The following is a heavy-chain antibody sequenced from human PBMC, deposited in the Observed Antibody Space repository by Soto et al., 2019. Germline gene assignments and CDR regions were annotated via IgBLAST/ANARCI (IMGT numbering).Heavy chain of an antibody. V-gene: IGHV1-69*13. CDR3: ARGHCGGDCYSEYYYVIDV. J-gene: IGHJ6*02. D-gene: IGHD2-21*02. Sequence: ASVKVSCKASGGTFSRYAITWVRQAPGQGLEWMGGIIPTFGTANYAQKFQDRVTITADESTSTAYMELTSLRSEDTAVYYCARGHCGGDCYSEYYYVIDVWGQGTTVTVSS. CDR2: IIPTFGTA. CDR1: GGTFSRYA.